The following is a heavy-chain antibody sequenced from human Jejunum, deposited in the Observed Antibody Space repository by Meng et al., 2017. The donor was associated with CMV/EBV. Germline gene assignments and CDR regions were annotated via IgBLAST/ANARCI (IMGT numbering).Heavy chain of an antibody. CDR2: IHDTGST. J-gene: IGHJ4*02. D-gene: IGHD3-3*01. V-gene: IGHV4-30-4*08. CDR1: GGSIGSGDYY. Sequence: VHPHGSGPGPVEPSPTLSSTCSVPGGSIGSGDYYWSWIRQPPGKGLEWIGYIHDTGSTYYNPSLKSRVDISLGTSRNHFSLTLSSVTAEDTAVYFCARGSIFVSFDSWGQGTLVTVSS. CDR3: ARGSIFVSFDS.